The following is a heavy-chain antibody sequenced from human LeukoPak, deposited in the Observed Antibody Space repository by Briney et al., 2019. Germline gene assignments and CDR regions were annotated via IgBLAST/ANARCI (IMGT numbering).Heavy chain of an antibody. CDR3: ARVSQQLVFTDPEPTFDY. Sequence: SETLSLTCTVSGGSISSYYWSWIRQPPGKGLEWIGYIYYSGSTNYNPSLKSRVTISVDTSKNQFSLKLSSVTAADTAVYYCARVSQQLVFTDPEPTFDYWGQGTLVTVSS. CDR1: GGSISSYY. V-gene: IGHV4-59*01. D-gene: IGHD6-13*01. J-gene: IGHJ4*02. CDR2: IYYSGST.